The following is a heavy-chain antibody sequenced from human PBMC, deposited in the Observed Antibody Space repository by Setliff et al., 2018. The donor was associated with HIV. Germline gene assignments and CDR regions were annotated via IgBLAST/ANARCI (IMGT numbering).Heavy chain of an antibody. CDR2: VIPLFGTE. CDR3: ARPAVLISTDYYYYMDV. J-gene: IGHJ6*02. V-gene: IGHV1-69*01. D-gene: IGHD6-19*01. Sequence: SYGVTWVRQAPGQGLEWMGGVIPLFGTEKVAQKFQGRVTITADESTNTAYMELSSLRSEDTAIYYCARPAVLISTDYYYYMDVWGQGTTVTVSS. CDR1: SYG.